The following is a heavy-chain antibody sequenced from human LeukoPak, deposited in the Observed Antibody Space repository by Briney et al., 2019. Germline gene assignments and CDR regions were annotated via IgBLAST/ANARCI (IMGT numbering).Heavy chain of an antibody. CDR3: AKDAYMTTVTTGFDY. J-gene: IGHJ4*02. CDR2: IRYDGSNK. CDR1: GFTFSSYG. Sequence: GGSLGLSCAASGFTFSSYGMHWVRQAPGKGLEWVAFIRYDGSNKYYADSVKGRFTISRDNSKNTLYLQMNSLRAEDTAVYYCAKDAYMTTVTTGFDYWGQGTLVTVSS. D-gene: IGHD4-17*01. V-gene: IGHV3-30*02.